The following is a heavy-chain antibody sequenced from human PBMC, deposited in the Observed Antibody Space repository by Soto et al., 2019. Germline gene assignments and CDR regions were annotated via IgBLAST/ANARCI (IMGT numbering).Heavy chain of an antibody. CDR1: GGTFSSYA. D-gene: IGHD2-2*01. J-gene: IGHJ6*02. CDR3: ARDPVCSSTSCSNYYYYGMDV. CDR2: IIPIFGTA. Sequence: SVKVSCKASGGTFSSYAISWVRQAPGQGLEWMGGIIPIFGTANYAQKFQGRVTITADKSTSTAYMELSSLRSEDTAVYYCARDPVCSSTSCSNYYYYGMDVWGQGTTVPVSS. V-gene: IGHV1-69*06.